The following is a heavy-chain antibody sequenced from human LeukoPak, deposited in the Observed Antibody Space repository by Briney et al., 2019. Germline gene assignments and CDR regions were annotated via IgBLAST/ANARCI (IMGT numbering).Heavy chain of an antibody. CDR3: ARSRYSSNWYNPSFDY. CDR1: GGSISSGGYY. D-gene: IGHD6-13*01. V-gene: IGHV4-31*03. J-gene: IGHJ4*02. CDR2: IYYSGST. Sequence: PSETPSLTCTVSGGSISSGGYYWSWIRQHPGKGLEWIGYIYYSGSTYYNPSLKSRVTISVDTSKNQFSLKLSSVTAADTAVYYCARSRYSSNWYNPSFDYWGQGTLVTVSS.